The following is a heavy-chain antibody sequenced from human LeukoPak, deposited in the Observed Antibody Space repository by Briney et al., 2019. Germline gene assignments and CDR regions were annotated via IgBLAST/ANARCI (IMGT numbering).Heavy chain of an antibody. D-gene: IGHD6-13*01. J-gene: IGHJ6*03. Sequence: PSETLSLTCTVSGGSISSSSYYWGWIRQPPGKGLEWIGSIYYSGSTFYNPSLKSRVTISVDTSKNQFSLKLSSVTAADTAVYYCACISSWDKKIYYYYYYMDVWGKGTTVTISS. CDR2: IYYSGST. CDR3: ACISSWDKKIYYYYYYMDV. CDR1: GGSISSSSYY. V-gene: IGHV4-39*01.